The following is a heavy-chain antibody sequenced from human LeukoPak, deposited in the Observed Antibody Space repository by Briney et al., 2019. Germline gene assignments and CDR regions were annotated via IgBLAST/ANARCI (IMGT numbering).Heavy chain of an antibody. CDR2: IRYDGSNK. CDR3: ARGSDICSSTSCYPYYYYYMDV. CDR1: GFTFSSYG. D-gene: IGHD2-2*01. V-gene: IGHV3-30*02. Sequence: SGGSLRLSCAASGFTFSSYGMHWVRQAPGKGLEWVAFIRYDGSNKYYADSVKGRFTISRDNSKNTLYLQMNSLRAEDTAVYYCARGSDICSSTSCYPYYYYYMDVWGKGTTVTVSS. J-gene: IGHJ6*03.